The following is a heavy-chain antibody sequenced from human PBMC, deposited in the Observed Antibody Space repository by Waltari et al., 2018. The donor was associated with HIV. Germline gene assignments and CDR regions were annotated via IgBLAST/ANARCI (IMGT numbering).Heavy chain of an antibody. J-gene: IGHJ4*02. Sequence: QLQLQESGPGLVRPSETLSLTCSVSGGSIRSSGHYWGWLRQSSGKGLEWVGSIYYTGSTYYSPSLKNRLTRSVDATKCQFSLTLKSVTAADTAIYYCARGTIESGVTAGFGFWGQGTLVAVSS. V-gene: IGHV4-39*01. D-gene: IGHD2-21*02. CDR2: IYYTGST. CDR1: GGSIRSSGHY. CDR3: ARGTIESGVTAGFGF.